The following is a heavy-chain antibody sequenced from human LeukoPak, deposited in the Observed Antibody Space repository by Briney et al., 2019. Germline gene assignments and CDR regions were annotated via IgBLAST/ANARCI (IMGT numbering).Heavy chain of an antibody. V-gene: IGHV3-30*02. CDR1: GFTFTKFW. Sequence: GGSLRLSCEASGFTFTKFWMSWVRQAPGKGLEWVAFIRYDGSNKYYADSVKGRFTISRDNSKNTLYLQMNSLRAEDTAVYYCARETTVTTMGFGYWGQGTLVTVSS. D-gene: IGHD4-17*01. CDR2: IRYDGSNK. CDR3: ARETTVTTMGFGY. J-gene: IGHJ4*02.